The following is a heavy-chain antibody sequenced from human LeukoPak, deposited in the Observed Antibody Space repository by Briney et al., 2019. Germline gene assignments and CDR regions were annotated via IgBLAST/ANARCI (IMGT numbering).Heavy chain of an antibody. D-gene: IGHD3-22*01. J-gene: IGHJ4*02. CDR3: ARLNYYDSSGCYFKEYYFDY. CDR2: IYTSGST. V-gene: IGHV4-4*07. Sequence: PSETLSLTCTVSGGSISSYYWSWIRQPAGKGLEWIGRIYTSGSTNYNPSLKSRVTMSVDTSKNQFSLKLSSVTAADTAVYYCARLNYYDSSGCYFKEYYFDYWGQGTLVTVSS. CDR1: GGSISSYY.